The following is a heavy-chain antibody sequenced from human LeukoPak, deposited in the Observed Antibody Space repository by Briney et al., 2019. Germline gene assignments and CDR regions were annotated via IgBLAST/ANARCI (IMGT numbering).Heavy chain of an antibody. CDR3: AKVGGGSYFDY. V-gene: IGHV3-23*01. Sequence: GGSLRLSCTASGFTFSSYSMSWVRQGPGTGLEWVSAISGSGDTTFYADSVKGRFTISRDNSKNTLYLQMNSLRVEDTAVYYCAKVGGGSYFDYWGQGTLVTVSS. CDR1: GFTFSSYS. CDR2: ISGSGDTT. J-gene: IGHJ4*02. D-gene: IGHD2-15*01.